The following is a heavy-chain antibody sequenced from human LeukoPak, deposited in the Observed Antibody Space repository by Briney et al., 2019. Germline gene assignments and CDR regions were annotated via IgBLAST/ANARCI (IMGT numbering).Heavy chain of an antibody. J-gene: IGHJ6*02. CDR2: IWHSGST. Sequence: PSETLSLTCDVSGGSFNDYYWSWIRQAPGKGLEWIGEIWHSGSTNYNPSLKGRVTVSVDTSKNQFSLRLTSVTAADTAVYYCARRGSWTYYYAMDVWSQGTTVTVSS. D-gene: IGHD6-13*01. CDR3: ARRGSWTYYYAMDV. V-gene: IGHV4-34*01. CDR1: GGSFNDYY.